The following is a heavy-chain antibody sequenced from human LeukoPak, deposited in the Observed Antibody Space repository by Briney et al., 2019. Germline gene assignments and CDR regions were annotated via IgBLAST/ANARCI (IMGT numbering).Heavy chain of an antibody. CDR2: IIPLFGTA. J-gene: IGHJ4*02. CDR3: ARGRQGYCGGGRCYICQF. CDR1: GGTFSTYA. D-gene: IGHD2-15*01. Sequence: CSVKVSCKASGGTFSTYAISWVRQAPGQGLEWMGGIIPLFGTANYAQKFQGRLTITADESTSTAYMELSSLRSDDTALYYCARGRQGYCGGGRCYICQFWGQGTLVTVSS. V-gene: IGHV1-69*01.